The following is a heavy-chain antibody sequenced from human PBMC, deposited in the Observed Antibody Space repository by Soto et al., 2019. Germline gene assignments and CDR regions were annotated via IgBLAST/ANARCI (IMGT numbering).Heavy chain of an antibody. D-gene: IGHD1-26*01. CDR1: GFTFSSYV. V-gene: IGHV3-23*01. CDR2: ISGSGVST. CDR3: AKDRFEGATKKPYTLDV. J-gene: IGHJ6*02. Sequence: EVQLLESGGGLVQPGGSLRLSCAASGFTFSSYVMSWVRQAPGKGLEWVSAISGSGVSTYYADSVKGRFTISRDNSKNTLYLLMNSLRAEDTAVYYCAKDRFEGATKKPYTLDVWGQGTTVTVSS.